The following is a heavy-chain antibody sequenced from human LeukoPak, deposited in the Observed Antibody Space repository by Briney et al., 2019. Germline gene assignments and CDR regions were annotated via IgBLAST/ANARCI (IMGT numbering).Heavy chain of an antibody. Sequence: ASVKVSCKVSGYTLTELSMHWVRQAPGKGLEWMGGFDPEDGETIYAQKFQGRVTITADKSTSTAYMELSSLRSEDTAVYYCAGTPYYYDSSGYYLNFDYWGQGTLVTVSS. J-gene: IGHJ4*02. CDR1: GYTLTELS. V-gene: IGHV1-24*01. CDR2: FDPEDGET. CDR3: AGTPYYYDSSGYYLNFDY. D-gene: IGHD3-22*01.